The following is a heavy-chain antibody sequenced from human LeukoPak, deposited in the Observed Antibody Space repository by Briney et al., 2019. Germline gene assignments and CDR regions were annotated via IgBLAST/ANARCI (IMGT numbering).Heavy chain of an antibody. V-gene: IGHV3-7*01. Sequence: GGSLRLSCAAPGFTFSSYWMSWVRQAPGKGLEWVANIKQDGSEKYYVDSVKGRFTISRDNAKNSLYLQMNSLRAEDTAVYYCARPLPYSGSYFDYWGQGTLVTVFS. J-gene: IGHJ4*02. D-gene: IGHD1-26*01. CDR3: ARPLPYSGSYFDY. CDR1: GFTFSSYW. CDR2: IKQDGSEK.